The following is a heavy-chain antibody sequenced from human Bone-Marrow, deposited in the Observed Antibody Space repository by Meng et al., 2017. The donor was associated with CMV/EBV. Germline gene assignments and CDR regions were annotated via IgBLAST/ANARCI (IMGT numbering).Heavy chain of an antibody. CDR1: GFTFSNYW. Sequence: GESLKISCAGSGFTFSNYWMSWVRQAPGKGLEWVANIKKDGSEKYYVDSVKGRFTISRDNAKNSVFLQMNSLRAEDTAVYFCAKSLEDWGQGTRVTVYS. J-gene: IGHJ4*02. D-gene: IGHD1-1*01. V-gene: IGHV3-7*01. CDR3: AKSLED. CDR2: IKKDGSEK.